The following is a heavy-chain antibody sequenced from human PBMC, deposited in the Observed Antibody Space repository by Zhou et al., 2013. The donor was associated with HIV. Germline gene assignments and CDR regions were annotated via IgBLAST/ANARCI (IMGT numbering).Heavy chain of an antibody. CDR1: GYTFTSYY. D-gene: IGHD5-12*01. V-gene: IGHV1-46*01. CDR3: ARVGDGYTTGYYFDY. Sequence: QVQLVQSGAEVKKPGASVKVSCKASGYTFTSYYMHWVRQAPGQGLEWMGIINPSGGSTSYAQKFQGRVTMTRDTSTSTVYMELSSLRSEDTAVYYCARVGDGYTTGYYFDYWGQGTLVTVSS. CDR2: INPSGGST. J-gene: IGHJ4*02.